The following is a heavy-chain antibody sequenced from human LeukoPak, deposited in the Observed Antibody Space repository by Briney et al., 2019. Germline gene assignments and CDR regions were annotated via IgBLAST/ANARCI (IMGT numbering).Heavy chain of an antibody. CDR1: GGSISSSIYY. D-gene: IGHD5-12*01. J-gene: IGHJ4*02. CDR3: ARGRGYDPVVFYFDY. Sequence: SETLSLTCTVSGGSISSSIYYWGWIRQPPGKGLEWIGSIYYSGSTYYNPSLKSRVTISVDTSKNQFSLKLSSVTAADTAVYYCARGRGYDPVVFYFDYWGQGTLVTVSS. V-gene: IGHV4-39*07. CDR2: IYYSGST.